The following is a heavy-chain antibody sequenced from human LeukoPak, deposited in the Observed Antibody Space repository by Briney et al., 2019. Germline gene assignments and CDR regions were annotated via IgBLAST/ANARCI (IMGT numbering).Heavy chain of an antibody. CDR1: GGTFSADW. J-gene: IGHJ4*02. V-gene: IGHV3-7*01. D-gene: IGHD2-21*02. CDR2: INEDGSVK. CDR3: AKVPRDRDCY. Sequence: PGGSLRLSCAVSGGTFSADWMAWVRQSPGKGLEWVAEINEDGSVKYYVDSMKGRFTISRDNAKNSLYLQMNSLGAEDTAVYYCAKVPRDRDCYWGRGTLVTVSS.